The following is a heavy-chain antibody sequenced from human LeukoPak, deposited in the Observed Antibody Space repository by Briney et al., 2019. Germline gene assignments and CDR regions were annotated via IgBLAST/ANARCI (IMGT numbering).Heavy chain of an antibody. CDR2: IYYSGST. J-gene: IGHJ5*02. CDR3: ARGRIAAAGSWFDP. CDR1: GGSISSSSYY. D-gene: IGHD6-13*01. Sequence: PSETLSLTCTVSGGSISSSSYYWGWIRQPPGKGLEWIGSIYYSGSTYYNPSLKSRVTISVDTSKNQFSLKLSSVTAADTAVYYCARGRIAAAGSWFDPWGQGTLVTVSS. V-gene: IGHV4-39*01.